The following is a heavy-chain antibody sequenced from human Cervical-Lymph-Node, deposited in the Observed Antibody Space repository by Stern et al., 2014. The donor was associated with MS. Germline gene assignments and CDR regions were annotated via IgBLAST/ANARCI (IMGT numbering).Heavy chain of an antibody. V-gene: IGHV1-69*01. CDR2: IIPFFGPN. Sequence: QVQLGQSGAEVKKPGSSVTVSCKASGGSFSSYGVSWVRQAPGQGLEWLGGIIPFFGPNASPQKCQGRVTISADPTQRTSYIKLTRLTSGDPSIFSGAREGGGGVVAPGTPPLSPPVGSYNYYAMDVWGQGTTVIVSS. J-gene: IGHJ6*02. CDR1: GGSFSSYG. D-gene: IGHD2-21*01. CDR3: AREGGGGVVAPGTPPLSPPVGSYNYYAMDV.